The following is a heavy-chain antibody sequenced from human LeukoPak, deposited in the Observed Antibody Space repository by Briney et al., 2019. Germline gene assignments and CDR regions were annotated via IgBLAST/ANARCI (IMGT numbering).Heavy chain of an antibody. Sequence: GGSLRLSCAASGFTFSSYGMHWVRQAPGKGLEWVAVISYDGSNKYYADSVKGRFTISRDNSKNTLYLQMNSLRAEDTAVYYCARDEIAGNYYGMDVWGQGTTVTVSS. CDR3: ARDEIAGNYYGMDV. V-gene: IGHV3-30*03. CDR1: GFTFSSYG. D-gene: IGHD3-22*01. CDR2: ISYDGSNK. J-gene: IGHJ6*02.